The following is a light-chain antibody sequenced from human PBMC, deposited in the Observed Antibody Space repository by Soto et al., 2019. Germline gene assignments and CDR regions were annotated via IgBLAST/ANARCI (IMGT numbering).Light chain of an antibody. CDR1: NSHNGSNY. J-gene: IGLJ1*01. Sequence: SVLAQPASASGTPRQRVTISCSGSNSHNGSNYVYWYQQFQGRAPNLLIYRSKERPSGAPDRFSGSKSGTSASLAISGLRSDDEADYYCGAWDDSLNAHVFGIGTSSPS. CDR3: GAWDDSLNAHV. V-gene: IGLV1-47*01. CDR2: RSK.